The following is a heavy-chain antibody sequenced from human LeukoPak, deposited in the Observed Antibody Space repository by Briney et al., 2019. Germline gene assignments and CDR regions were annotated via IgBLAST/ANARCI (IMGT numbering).Heavy chain of an antibody. CDR2: IRPKANNYAT. V-gene: IGHV3-73*01. CDR1: GFTFSGST. Sequence: PGGSLKLSCAASGFTFSGSTVHWVRQASGRGLGWVGHIRPKANNYATAYAASVKGRFAISRDDSKNTAYLQLNSLKTEDTAVYYCSRHEALPGDYWGQGTLVTVSS. CDR3: SRHEALPGDY. D-gene: IGHD2-21*02. J-gene: IGHJ4*02.